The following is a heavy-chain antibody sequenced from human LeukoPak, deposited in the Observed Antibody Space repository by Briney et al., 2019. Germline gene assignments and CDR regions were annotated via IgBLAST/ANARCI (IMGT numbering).Heavy chain of an antibody. CDR3: AAYTAMVTFDY. CDR1: GGSFSGYY. D-gene: IGHD5-18*01. J-gene: IGHJ4*02. V-gene: IGHV4-34*01. CDR2: INHSGST. Sequence: SETLSLICAVYGGSFSGYYWSWIRQPPGKGLEWIGEINHSGSTNYNPSLKSRVTVSVDTSKNQFSLKLSSVTAADTAVYYCAAYTAMVTFDYWGQGTLVTVSS.